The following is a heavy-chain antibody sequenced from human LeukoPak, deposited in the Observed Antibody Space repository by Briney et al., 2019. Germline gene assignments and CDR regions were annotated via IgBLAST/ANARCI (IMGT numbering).Heavy chain of an antibody. CDR1: GGSISSGSYY. CDR2: IYTSGST. Sequence: ASETLSLTCTVSGGSISSGSYYWSWIRQPAGKGLEWIGRIYTSGSTNYNPSLKSRVTISVDTSKNQFSLKLSSVTAADTAVYYCARGRTYYYYMDVWGKGTTVTVSS. J-gene: IGHJ6*03. V-gene: IGHV4-61*02. CDR3: ARGRTYYYYMDV.